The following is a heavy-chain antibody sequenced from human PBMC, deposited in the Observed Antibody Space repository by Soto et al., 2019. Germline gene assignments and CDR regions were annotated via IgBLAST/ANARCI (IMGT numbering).Heavy chain of an antibody. D-gene: IGHD6-13*01. Sequence: EVQLVESGGGLVQPGRSLRLSCAASGFTFDDYAMHWVRQAPGKGLEWVSGISWNSGSIGYADSVKGRFTISRDNAKNSLYLQMNSLRAEDTALYYCAKGSSSSWYFDYWGQGTLVTVSS. CDR2: ISWNSGSI. CDR3: AKGSSSSWYFDY. CDR1: GFTFDDYA. J-gene: IGHJ4*02. V-gene: IGHV3-9*01.